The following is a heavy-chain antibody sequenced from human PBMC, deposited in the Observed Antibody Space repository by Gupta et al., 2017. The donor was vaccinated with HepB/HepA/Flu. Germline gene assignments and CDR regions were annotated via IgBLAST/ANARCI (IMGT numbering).Heavy chain of an antibody. V-gene: IGHV4-39*01. CDR2: IYYSGST. CDR3: ARDSSGYEESIDAFDI. D-gene: IGHD3-22*01. J-gene: IGHJ3*02. CDR1: GGSISSSSYY. Sequence: QLQLQESGPGLVKPSETLSLTCTFSGGSISSSSYYWGWIRQPPGKGLEWIGSIYYSGSTYYNPSLKSRVTISVDTSKNQFSLKLSSVTAADTAVYYCARDSSGYEESIDAFDIWGQGTMVTVSS.